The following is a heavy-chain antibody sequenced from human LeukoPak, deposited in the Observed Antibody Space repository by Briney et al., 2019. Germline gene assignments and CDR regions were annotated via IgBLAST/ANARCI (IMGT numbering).Heavy chain of an antibody. Sequence: GGSLRLSCAASGFTFSSYAMSWVRQAPGKGLEWVAGISAGGGSTYYADSVKGRFTISRDNSKNTLYLQMNSLRAEDTAVYYCAKALLGAAAGTGFDYWGQGTLVTVSS. J-gene: IGHJ4*02. CDR2: ISAGGGST. CDR3: AKALLGAAAGTGFDY. D-gene: IGHD6-13*01. V-gene: IGHV3-23*01. CDR1: GFTFSSYA.